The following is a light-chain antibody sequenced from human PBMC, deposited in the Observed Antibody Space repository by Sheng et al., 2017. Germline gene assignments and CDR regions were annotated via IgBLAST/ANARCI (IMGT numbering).Light chain of an antibody. CDR2: EVS. CDR3: AAWDDSLWV. Sequence: QSALTQPPSASGSPGQSVTISCTGTSSDVGGYNYVSWYQQHPGKAPKLMIYEVSKRPSGVPDRFSGSKSGTSASLAISGLRSEDEADYYCAAWDDSLWVFGGGTKLTVL. CDR1: SSDVGGYNY. J-gene: IGLJ3*02. V-gene: IGLV2-8*01.